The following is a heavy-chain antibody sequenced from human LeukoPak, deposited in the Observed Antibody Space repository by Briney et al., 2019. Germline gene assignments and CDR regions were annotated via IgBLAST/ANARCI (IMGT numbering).Heavy chain of an antibody. Sequence: GGSLRLSCAASGFTFSSYGMHWVRQAPGKGLEGVAVISYDGSNKYYADSVKGRFTISRDNSKNTLYLQMNSLRAEDTAVYYCAKDRTHSSGWYYFDYWGQGTLVTVSS. V-gene: IGHV3-30*18. CDR2: ISYDGSNK. CDR1: GFTFSSYG. J-gene: IGHJ4*02. CDR3: AKDRTHSSGWYYFDY. D-gene: IGHD6-19*01.